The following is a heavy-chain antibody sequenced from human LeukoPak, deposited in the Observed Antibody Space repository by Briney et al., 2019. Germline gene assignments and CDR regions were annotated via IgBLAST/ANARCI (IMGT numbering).Heavy chain of an antibody. CDR2: ISGSGGNT. CDR3: AKVLGTGWKYYFDY. D-gene: IGHD6-19*01. V-gene: IGHV3-23*01. Sequence: GRSLRLSCAASGFTFDDYAMHWVRQAPGKGLEWVSAISGSGGNTYYADSVKGRFTISRDNSKNTLYLQMNSLRAEDTALYYCAKVLGTGWKYYFDYWGQGTLVTVSS. CDR1: GFTFDDYA. J-gene: IGHJ4*02.